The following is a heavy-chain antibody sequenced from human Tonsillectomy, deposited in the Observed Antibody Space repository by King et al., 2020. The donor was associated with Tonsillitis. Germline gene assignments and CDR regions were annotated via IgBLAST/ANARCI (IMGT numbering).Heavy chain of an antibody. Sequence: VQLVESGGGVVQPGRSLRLSCAASGFTFSTYGMHWVRQAPGKGLEWVAVISNDASNKYSAGSVKGRFTISRDNSNNTLYLQMNSLRAEDTAVYYFSKDRLDLPAPLCYYYCGMYVWGQGTTVTVSS. CDR3: SKDRLDLPAPLCYYYCGMYV. CDR2: ISNDASNK. V-gene: IGHV3-30*18. D-gene: IGHD1-1*01. CDR1: GFTFSTYG. J-gene: IGHJ6*02.